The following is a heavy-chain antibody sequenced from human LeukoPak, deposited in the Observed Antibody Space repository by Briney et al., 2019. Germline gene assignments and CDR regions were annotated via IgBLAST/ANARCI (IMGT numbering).Heavy chain of an antibody. CDR3: ARVVRYYYDSSDGMDV. V-gene: IGHV4-31*03. Sequence: PSETLSLTCTVSGGSISSGGYYWSWIRQHPGKGLEWIGYIYYSGSTYYNPSLKSRVTISVDTSKNQFSLKLSSETAADTAVYYCARVVRYYYDSSDGMDVWGQGTTVTVSS. D-gene: IGHD3-22*01. CDR2: IYYSGST. CDR1: GGSISSGGYY. J-gene: IGHJ6*02.